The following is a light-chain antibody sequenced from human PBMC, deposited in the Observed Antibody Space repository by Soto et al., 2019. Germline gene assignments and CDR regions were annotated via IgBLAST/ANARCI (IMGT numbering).Light chain of an antibody. CDR1: QGISRS. Sequence: DIQMTQSPSSVSAFVGDRVIITCRASQGISRSLAWYQQKSGEAPKLLIYAASTLQSGVPSRFSGSGSGTDFTLTITRLQPEDFAAYYCQQANSFPFTFGPGTKVDIK. V-gene: IGKV1-12*01. J-gene: IGKJ3*01. CDR2: AAS. CDR3: QQANSFPFT.